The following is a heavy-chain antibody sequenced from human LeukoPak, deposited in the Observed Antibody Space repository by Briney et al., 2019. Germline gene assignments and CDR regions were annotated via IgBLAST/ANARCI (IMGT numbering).Heavy chain of an antibody. J-gene: IGHJ4*02. D-gene: IGHD3-9*01. Sequence: GGSLRLSCAASGFTFSSYAMHWVRQAPGKGLEWVAVISYDGSNKYYADSVKGRFTISRDNSKNTLYLQMNSLRAEDTAVYYCARAGDILTGYYPLYYFDYWGQGTLVTVSS. CDR3: ARAGDILTGYYPLYYFDY. CDR1: GFTFSSYA. CDR2: ISYDGSNK. V-gene: IGHV3-30-3*01.